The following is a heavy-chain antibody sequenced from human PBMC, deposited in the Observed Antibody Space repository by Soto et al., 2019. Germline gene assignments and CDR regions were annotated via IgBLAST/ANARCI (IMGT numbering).Heavy chain of an antibody. V-gene: IGHV4-31*03. J-gene: IGHJ5*02. CDR3: ARDGTAAAGLRFDP. CDR1: GGSISSGGYY. D-gene: IGHD6-13*01. Sequence: QVQLQESGPGLVKPSQTLSLTCTVSGGSISSGGYYWSWIRQHPGKGLEWIGYIYYSGSTYYNPSLKRRITIAVDTSKNQFALKLSSVTAAETAVYYCARDGTAAAGLRFDPWGQGTLVTVSS. CDR2: IYYSGST.